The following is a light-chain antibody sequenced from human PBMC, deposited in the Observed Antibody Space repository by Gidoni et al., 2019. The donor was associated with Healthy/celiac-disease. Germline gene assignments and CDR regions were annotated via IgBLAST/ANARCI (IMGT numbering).Light chain of an antibody. CDR2: CAS. Sequence: EIVLTQSPGTLSLSPGERATLSCRASQSVSSTYLAWYQQKPGQAPRLLIYCASSRVTGVPDRFSGSWSGTDFTLTISSLAPEDFAVYYCQQGAFGQXTKVEMK. CDR3: QQGA. J-gene: IGKJ1*01. V-gene: IGKV3-20*01. CDR1: QSVSSTY.